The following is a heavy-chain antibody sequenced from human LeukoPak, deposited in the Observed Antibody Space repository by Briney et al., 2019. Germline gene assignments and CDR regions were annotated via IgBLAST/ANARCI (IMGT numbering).Heavy chain of an antibody. V-gene: IGHV4-59*08. CDR3: ARHPLRGGFDY. CDR2: IFRTGDT. Sequence: SETLSLTCTVSGVSITDYYWSWIRQPPGKGLEWIAYIFRTGDTRYNPSLKSQITISLDTSKNQFSLKLNSVTAADTAVYYCARHPLRGGFDYWGQGTLVTVSS. J-gene: IGHJ4*02. CDR1: GVSITDYY.